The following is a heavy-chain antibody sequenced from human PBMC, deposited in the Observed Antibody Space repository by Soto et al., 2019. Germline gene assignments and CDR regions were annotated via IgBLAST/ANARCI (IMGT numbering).Heavy chain of an antibody. CDR3: ARCSTSCYNGFDY. D-gene: IGHD2-2*02. J-gene: IGHJ4*02. CDR2: INTSNGNT. Sequence: QVQLVQSGAEVKRPGASVRVSCKASGYTFSSYAISWVRQAPGQGLEWMGWINTSNGNTNYARKLQGRVTMTTDTSTSTAYMELRSLRSDDTAVYYCARCSTSCYNGFDYWGQGTLVTVSS. V-gene: IGHV1-18*04. CDR1: GYTFSSYA.